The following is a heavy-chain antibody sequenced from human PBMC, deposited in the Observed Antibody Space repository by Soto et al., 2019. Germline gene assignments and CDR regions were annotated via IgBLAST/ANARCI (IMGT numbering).Heavy chain of an antibody. D-gene: IGHD1-26*01. Sequence: QLQLQESGPGLVKPSETLSLTCTVSRGSISSGTNYWTWIRQPPGKGLEWIASIYYSGSTFYNPSLKSLVTISLDSSKNQFSLKLRFVTAADTAVYYCARQGAGWYFDSWGQGTLVTVSS. CDR3: ARQGAGWYFDS. V-gene: IGHV4-39*01. CDR1: RGSISSGTNY. J-gene: IGHJ4*02. CDR2: IYYSGST.